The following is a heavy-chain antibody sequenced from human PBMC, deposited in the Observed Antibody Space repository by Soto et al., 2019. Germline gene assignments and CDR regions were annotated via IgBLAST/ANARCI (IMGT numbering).Heavy chain of an antibody. CDR2: INPSGGST. Sequence: GASVKVSCKASGFTFTGYYMHWVRQAPGQGLEWMGIINPSGGSTSYTQKLQDRVTMTRDTSTSTVYMELSSLRSEDTAVYYCASLPPKYYIFGSVYPLDYWGRGPLVPVSS. J-gene: IGHJ4*02. D-gene: IGHD3-3*01. CDR3: ASLPPKYYIFGSVYPLDY. CDR1: GFTFTGYY. V-gene: IGHV1-46*01.